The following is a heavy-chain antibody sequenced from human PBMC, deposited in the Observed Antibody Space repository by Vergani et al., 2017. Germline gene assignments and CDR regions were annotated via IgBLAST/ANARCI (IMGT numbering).Heavy chain of an antibody. Sequence: QVQLQESGPGLVKSSETLSLTCSVSFDSIRNLYCNWIRQPPGKGLEWIGSIHYSENTNYNPSLKTRVTISVDTSKNQFSLKLSSVTAADTAVYYCARDIGYCSSTSCPLAYYYGMDVWGQGTTVTVSS. CDR1: FDSIRNLY. CDR3: ARDIGYCSSTSCPLAYYYGMDV. V-gene: IGHV4-59*11. D-gene: IGHD2-2*03. J-gene: IGHJ6*02. CDR2: IHYSENT.